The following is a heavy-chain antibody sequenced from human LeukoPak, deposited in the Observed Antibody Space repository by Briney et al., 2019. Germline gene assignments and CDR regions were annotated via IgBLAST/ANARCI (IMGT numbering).Heavy chain of an antibody. CDR2: ISSSGTTM. J-gene: IGHJ3*02. CDR3: ARKGQWLVRGTFDI. D-gene: IGHD6-19*01. Sequence: AGGSLRLSCAASGFTFSSYEMNWVRQAPGKGPEWVSYISSSGTTMFYADSLKGRFTISRDNAKNSLYLQMNSLRAEDTAVYYCARKGQWLVRGTFDIWGQGTVVTVSS. V-gene: IGHV3-48*03. CDR1: GFTFSSYE.